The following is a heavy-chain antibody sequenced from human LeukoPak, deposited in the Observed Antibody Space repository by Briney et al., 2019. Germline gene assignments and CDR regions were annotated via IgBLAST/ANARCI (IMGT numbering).Heavy chain of an antibody. CDR3: ARQWGLRGAFDI. D-gene: IGHD1-26*01. CDR2: IIPVLGPA. Sequence: SVKVSCKASGGTFSRYAISWVRQAPGQGLEWMGGIIPVLGPANYAQKFKGRATITADEYTTTPCMEPRSLRAECTPGSDRARQWGLRGAFDIWGQGTLVTVSS. J-gene: IGHJ3*02. V-gene: IGHV1-69*13. CDR1: GGTFSRYA.